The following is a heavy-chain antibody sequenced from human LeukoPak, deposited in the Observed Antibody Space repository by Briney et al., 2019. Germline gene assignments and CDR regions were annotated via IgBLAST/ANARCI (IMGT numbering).Heavy chain of an antibody. CDR2: IYYSGST. J-gene: IGHJ6*03. CDR3: ARLSGYGLHYYYYMDV. Sequence: PSETLSLTCTVSGDSISSSSYYWGWIRQPPGKGLEWIGIIYYSGSTYYNPSLKSRVTISVDTSKNQFSLKLSSVTAADTAVYYCARLSGYGLHYYYYMDVWGKGTTVTVSS. V-gene: IGHV4-39*07. CDR1: GDSISSSSYY. D-gene: IGHD5-12*01.